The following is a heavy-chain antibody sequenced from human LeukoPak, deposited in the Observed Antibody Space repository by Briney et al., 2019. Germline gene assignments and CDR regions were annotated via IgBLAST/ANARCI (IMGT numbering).Heavy chain of an antibody. CDR2: IYYSGST. V-gene: IGHV4-59*01. CDR3: ARVPGGALNWFDP. CDR1: GDSINGFY. D-gene: IGHD1-1*01. Sequence: SETLSLTCTVSGDSINGFYWSWIRQPPGKGLEWIGYIYYSGSTNYNPSLKSRVTISVDTSKNQFSLKLSSVTAADTAVYYCARVPGGALNWFDPWGQGTLVTVSS. J-gene: IGHJ5*02.